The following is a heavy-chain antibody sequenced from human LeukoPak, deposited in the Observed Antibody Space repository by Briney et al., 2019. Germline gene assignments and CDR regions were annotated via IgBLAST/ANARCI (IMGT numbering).Heavy chain of an antibody. CDR2: IKSDGSYI. CDR3: ATGDSGWYNY. Sequence: GRSLRLSCAASGFTFSNSWMHWVRHGPGKGPVWVSRIKSDGSYITYGDSVKGRFIISRDNAENTLYLQMNSLRVDDTAVYYCATGDSGWYNYWGQGTLVTVSA. D-gene: IGHD6-19*01. J-gene: IGHJ4*02. CDR1: GFTFSNSW. V-gene: IGHV3-74*03.